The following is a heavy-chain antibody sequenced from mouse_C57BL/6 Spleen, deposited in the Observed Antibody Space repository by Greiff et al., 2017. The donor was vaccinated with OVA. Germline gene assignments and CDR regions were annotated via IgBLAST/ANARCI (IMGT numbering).Heavy chain of an antibody. Sequence: VQLVESGAELARPGASVKLSCKASGYTFTSYGISWVKQRTGQGLEWIGEIYPRSGNTYYNEKFKGKATLTADKSSSTAYMELRSLTSEDSAVYFCARLLDYYGSSHGRVYYYAMDYWGQGTSVTVSS. V-gene: IGHV1-81*01. CDR3: ARLLDYYGSSHGRVYYYAMDY. D-gene: IGHD1-1*01. J-gene: IGHJ4*01. CDR1: GYTFTSYG. CDR2: IYPRSGNT.